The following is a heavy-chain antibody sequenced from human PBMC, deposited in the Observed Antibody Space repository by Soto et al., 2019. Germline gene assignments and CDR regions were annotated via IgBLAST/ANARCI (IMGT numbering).Heavy chain of an antibody. Sequence: GGSLRLSCAASGFTFSSYWMSWVRQAPGKGLEWVANIKQDGSEKYYVDSVKGRFTISRDNAKNSLYLQMNSLRAEDTAVYYCARDGRRPYYDYVWGSYGDYWGQGTLVTVSS. J-gene: IGHJ4*02. D-gene: IGHD3-16*01. CDR3: ARDGRRPYYDYVWGSYGDY. CDR1: GFTFSSYW. CDR2: IKQDGSEK. V-gene: IGHV3-7*03.